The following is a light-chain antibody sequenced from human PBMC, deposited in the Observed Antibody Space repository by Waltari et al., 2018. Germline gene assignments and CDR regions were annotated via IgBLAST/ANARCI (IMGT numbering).Light chain of an antibody. CDR2: AAS. CDR3: QQGNSFPYT. CDR1: QDIGSW. J-gene: IGKJ2*01. Sequence: DIQMTQSPSSLSASVGDRVTITCRASQDIGSWLDWYQQKPGKAPKLLIYAASRLESGVPPRFSGSGSGTDFILAISSLQPEDCGTFYCQQGNSFPYTFGQGTKLEI. V-gene: IGKV1-12*01.